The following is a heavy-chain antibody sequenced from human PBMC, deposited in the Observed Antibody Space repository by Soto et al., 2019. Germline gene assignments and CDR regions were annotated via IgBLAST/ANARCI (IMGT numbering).Heavy chain of an antibody. Sequence: ASVKVSCKASGYTFTSYAMHWVRQSPGQRLEWMRWINAGNGNTKYSQKFQGRVTITRDTSASTAYMELSSLRSEDTAVYYCARDPYYDFWSGYPGPFDYWGQGTLVTVSS. CDR3: ARDPYYDFWSGYPGPFDY. J-gene: IGHJ4*02. V-gene: IGHV1-3*01. CDR1: GYTFTSYA. CDR2: INAGNGNT. D-gene: IGHD3-3*01.